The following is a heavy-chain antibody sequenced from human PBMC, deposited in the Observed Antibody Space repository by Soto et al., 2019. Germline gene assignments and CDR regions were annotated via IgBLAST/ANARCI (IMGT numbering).Heavy chain of an antibody. Sequence: ESGGGVVQPGRSLRLSCAASGFTFSSYAMHWVRQAPGKGLEWVAVISYDGSNKYYADSVKGRFTISRDNSKNTLYLQMNSLRAEDTAVYYCANGMSGSYLACDYWGQGTLVTVSS. D-gene: IGHD1-26*01. V-gene: IGHV3-30-3*01. J-gene: IGHJ4*02. CDR3: ANGMSGSYLACDY. CDR1: GFTFSSYA. CDR2: ISYDGSNK.